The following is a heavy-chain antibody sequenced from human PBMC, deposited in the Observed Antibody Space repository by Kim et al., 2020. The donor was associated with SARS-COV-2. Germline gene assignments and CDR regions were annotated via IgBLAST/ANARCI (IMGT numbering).Heavy chain of an antibody. D-gene: IGHD4-17*01. CDR2: ISASGGST. V-gene: IGHV3-23*01. CDR3: AKDVDKMTTTKDALDI. CDR1: GFSFIRND. Sequence: GGSLRLSCAASGFSFIRNDMSWVRQTPGKGLEWVSSISASGGSTYYADSVKGRFAISRDNPKRTLFLQMNSLRAEDTAVYFSAKDVDKMTTTKDALDIWG. J-gene: IGHJ3*02.